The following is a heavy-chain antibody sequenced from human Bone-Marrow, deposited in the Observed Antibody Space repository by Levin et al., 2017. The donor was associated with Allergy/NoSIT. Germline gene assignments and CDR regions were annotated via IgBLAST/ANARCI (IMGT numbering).Heavy chain of an antibody. CDR1: GFTFEDYA. CDR3: ARAYGILAPYHPDY. V-gene: IGHV3-20*04. D-gene: IGHD3-9*01. Sequence: GGSLRLSCAASGFTFEDYAMSWVRQAPGKGLEWVSGINWAGGSPGYADSVKGRFTISRDSAKNSLYLEMNSLRAEDTAFYYCARAYGILAPYHPDYWGQGLLVTVSS. J-gene: IGHJ4*02. CDR2: INWAGGSP.